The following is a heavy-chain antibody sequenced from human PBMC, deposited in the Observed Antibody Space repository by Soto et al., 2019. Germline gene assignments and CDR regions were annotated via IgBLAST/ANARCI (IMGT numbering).Heavy chain of an antibody. Sequence: GGSLRLSCAASGFTFSSFGMHWVRQAPGKGLAWVSVISYDGTEEKYEDSVKGRATVSIDNSKNTVYLQMNRLRGDDSAIYYCAKGRSDVVNISPSXHWGQGTRVTVSS. CDR1: GFTFSSFG. CDR3: AKGRSDVVNISPSXH. D-gene: IGHD3-3*02. J-gene: IGHJ4*01. V-gene: IGHV3-30*18. CDR2: ISYDGTEE.